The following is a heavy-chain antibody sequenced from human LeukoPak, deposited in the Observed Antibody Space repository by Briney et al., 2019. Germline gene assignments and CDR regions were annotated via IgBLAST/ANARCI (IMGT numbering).Heavy chain of an antibody. CDR1: GFTFSSYG. D-gene: IGHD1-26*01. Sequence: GGSLRLSCAASGFTFSSYGIHWVRQAPGKGLEWVAAISYDGSNKYYADSVKGRFTISRDNSKNTLYLQMNSLRAEDTAVYYCAKDRGSGVVGAIYYFDYWGQGTLVTVSS. CDR2: ISYDGSNK. J-gene: IGHJ4*02. V-gene: IGHV3-30*18. CDR3: AKDRGSGVVGAIYYFDY.